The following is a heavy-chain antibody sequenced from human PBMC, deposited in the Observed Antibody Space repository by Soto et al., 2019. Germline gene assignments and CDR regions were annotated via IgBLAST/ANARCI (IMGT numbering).Heavy chain of an antibody. V-gene: IGHV3-33*01. J-gene: IGHJ4*02. Sequence: GGSLRLSCAASGFTFSSYGMHWVRQAPGKGLEWVAVIWYDGSNKYYADSVKGRFTISRDNSKNTLYLQMNSLRAEDTAVYYCARDGVENDFDYWGQGTLVTVSS. CDR1: GFTFSSYG. D-gene: IGHD3-3*01. CDR3: ARDGVENDFDY. CDR2: IWYDGSNK.